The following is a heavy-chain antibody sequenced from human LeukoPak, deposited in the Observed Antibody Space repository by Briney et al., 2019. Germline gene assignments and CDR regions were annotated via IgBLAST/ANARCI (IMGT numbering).Heavy chain of an antibody. J-gene: IGHJ4*02. D-gene: IGHD6-19*01. Sequence: GGSLRLSCAASGFSFSVYEIHWVRQAPGKGLEWISDISSSGTTTYYADSVKGRFTISRDNAKNSLYLQMNSLRAEDTAVYYFTTLTVASNFDYWGQGTLVTVSS. V-gene: IGHV3-48*03. CDR2: ISSSGTTT. CDR3: TTLTVASNFDY. CDR1: GFSFSVYE.